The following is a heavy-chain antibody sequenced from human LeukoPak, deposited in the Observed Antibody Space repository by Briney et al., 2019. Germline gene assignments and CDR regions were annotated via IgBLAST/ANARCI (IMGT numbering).Heavy chain of an antibody. Sequence: PSETLSLTCTVSGGSISSSGYYWGWIRQPPGKGLEWIGSIYYSGSTYYNPSLKSRVTISVDTSKNQFSLKLSSVTAADTAVYYCARSLYSGSYFSYWFDPWGQGTLVTVSS. CDR2: IYYSGST. CDR3: ARSLYSGSYFSYWFDP. J-gene: IGHJ5*02. D-gene: IGHD1-26*01. CDR1: GGSISSSGYY. V-gene: IGHV4-39*07.